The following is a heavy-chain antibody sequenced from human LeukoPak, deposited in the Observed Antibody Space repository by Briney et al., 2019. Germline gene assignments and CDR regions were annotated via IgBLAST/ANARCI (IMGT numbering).Heavy chain of an antibody. Sequence: GGSLRLSCAASGFTFSSYWMHWVRQAPGKGLVWVSRINSDGSSTSYADSVKGRFTISRDNSKNTLYLQMNSLRAEDTAVYYCARDQTYYYDSSGYYFFDYWGQGTLVTVSS. CDR3: ARDQTYYYDSSGYYFFDY. CDR2: INSDGSST. V-gene: IGHV3-74*01. D-gene: IGHD3-22*01. CDR1: GFTFSSYW. J-gene: IGHJ4*02.